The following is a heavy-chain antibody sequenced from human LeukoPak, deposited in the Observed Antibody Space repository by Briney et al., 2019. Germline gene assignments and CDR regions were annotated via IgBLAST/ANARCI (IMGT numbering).Heavy chain of an antibody. J-gene: IGHJ4*02. V-gene: IGHV1-2*02. Sequence: ASVKVSCKASGYTFTGYYVHWVRQAPGQGLEWMGWINPNSGGTNYAQKFQGRVTMTRDTSISTAYMELSRLRSDDTAMYYCAREHSSGYYYWNYWGQGTLVTVSS. CDR1: GYTFTGYY. CDR2: INPNSGGT. D-gene: IGHD3-22*01. CDR3: AREHSSGYYYWNY.